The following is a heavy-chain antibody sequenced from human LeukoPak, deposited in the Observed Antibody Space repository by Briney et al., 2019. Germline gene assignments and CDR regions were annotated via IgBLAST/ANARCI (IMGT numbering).Heavy chain of an antibody. CDR1: GYSFSSYW. Sequence: GESLKISCQGSGYSFSSYWIGWVRQMPGKGLEWVGTVFPVDSDTRYNPSFQGQVIISADKSISTAFLQWSILKASDSAMYYCGRSESQTKFDYWGQGTLVTVSS. D-gene: IGHD1/OR15-1a*01. CDR3: GRSESQTKFDY. CDR2: VFPVDSDT. V-gene: IGHV5-51*01. J-gene: IGHJ4*02.